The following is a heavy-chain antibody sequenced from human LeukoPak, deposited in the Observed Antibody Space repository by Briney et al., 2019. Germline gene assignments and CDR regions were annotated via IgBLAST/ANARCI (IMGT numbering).Heavy chain of an antibody. D-gene: IGHD3-22*01. CDR3: AKDTPDSSAYYLEN. CDR1: GFTFDTYH. Sequence: GGSLRLYGAASGFTFDTYHFNWLRQAPGKGLEGVAFIRCGGSNKYYADSVKGQFTISRDNSKHTRYLQMNSLRAADTGVYYCAKDTPDSSAYYLENWGQGTLVTVSS. J-gene: IGHJ4*02. V-gene: IGHV3-30*02. CDR2: IRCGGSNK.